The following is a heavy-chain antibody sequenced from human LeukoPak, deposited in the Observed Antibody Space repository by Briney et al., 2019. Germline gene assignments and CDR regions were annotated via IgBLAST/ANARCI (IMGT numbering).Heavy chain of an antibody. CDR2: IIPIFGTA. Sequence: GASVKVSCKASGGTFSSYAISWVRQAPGQGLEWMGGIIPIFGTANYAQKFQGRVTITADESTSTAYMELSSLRSEDTAVYYCATGLDSYSGLPWGQGTLVTVSS. J-gene: IGHJ5*02. D-gene: IGHD1-26*01. V-gene: IGHV1-69*13. CDR1: GGTFSSYA. CDR3: ATGLDSYSGLP.